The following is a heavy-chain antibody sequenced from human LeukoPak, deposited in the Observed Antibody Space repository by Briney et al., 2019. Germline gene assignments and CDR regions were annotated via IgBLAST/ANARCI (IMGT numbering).Heavy chain of an antibody. CDR1: GGSFSDHY. D-gene: IGHD6-13*01. J-gene: IGHJ4*02. CDR3: ARQGYSSSWYFDY. CDR2: INHSGST. Sequence: SETLSLTCAVYGGSFSDHYWSWICQTPSKGLEWIGEINHSGSTTYNPSLKSRVTISIDTSKNQFSLKLTSVTAADPAVYYCARQGYSSSWYFDYWGQGTLVTVSS. V-gene: IGHV4-34*01.